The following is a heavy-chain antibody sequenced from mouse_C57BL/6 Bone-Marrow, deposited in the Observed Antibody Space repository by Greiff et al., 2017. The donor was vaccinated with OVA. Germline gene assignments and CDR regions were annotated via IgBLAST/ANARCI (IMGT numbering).Heavy chain of an antibody. CDR3: ARAYYSLYAMDY. CDR2: IYPRSGNT. D-gene: IGHD2-12*01. CDR1: GYTFTSYG. V-gene: IGHV1-81*01. Sequence: QVQLQQSGAELARPGASVKLSCKASGYTFTSYGISWVKQRTGQGFEWIGEIYPRSGNTYYNEKFKGKATLTADKSSSTAYMELRSLTSEDSAVYFCARAYYSLYAMDYWGQGTSVTVSS. J-gene: IGHJ4*01.